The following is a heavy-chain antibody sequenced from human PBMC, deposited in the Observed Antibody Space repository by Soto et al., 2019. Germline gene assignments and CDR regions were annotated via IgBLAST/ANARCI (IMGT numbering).Heavy chain of an antibody. D-gene: IGHD6-19*01. J-gene: IGHJ5*02. V-gene: IGHV4-59*01. CDR2: IFFSGYT. Sequence: QVQLQESGPGLVKPSETLSLTCTVSGGSITDGYWNWIRQSPGKGLEWIGNIFFSGYTKYNPSLESRVTLSIDPSKNKFSLKMNSVTAADTAVYFCARDASGLNWFDPWGQGTLVIVSS. CDR1: GGSITDGY. CDR3: ARDASGLNWFDP.